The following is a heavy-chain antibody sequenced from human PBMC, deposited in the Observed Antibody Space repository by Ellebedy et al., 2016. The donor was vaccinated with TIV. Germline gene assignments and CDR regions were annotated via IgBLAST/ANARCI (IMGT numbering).Heavy chain of an antibody. CDR2: FDPEDGET. CDR3: ATDRGSGWSRFDY. D-gene: IGHD6-19*01. CDR1: GYTLTELS. V-gene: IGHV1-24*01. J-gene: IGHJ4*02. Sequence: ASVKVSCXVSGYTLTELSMRWVRQAPGKGLEWMGGFDPEDGETIYAQKFQGRVTMTEDTSTDTAYMELSSLRSEDTAVYYCATDRGSGWSRFDYWGQGTLVTVSS.